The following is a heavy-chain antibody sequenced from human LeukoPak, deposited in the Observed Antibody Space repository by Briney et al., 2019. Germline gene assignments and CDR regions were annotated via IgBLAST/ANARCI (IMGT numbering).Heavy chain of an antibody. CDR2: ISNDGINK. V-gene: IGHV3-30*05. CDR1: GFTFSGFW. Sequence: GGSLRLSCAVSGFTFSGFWMSWSRQAPGKGLEWVAVISNDGINKYYADSVKGRFTISRDNSKNTLYLQMNSLRAEGTAVYYCARDPPSFQHWGQGTLVTVSS. J-gene: IGHJ1*01. CDR3: ARDPPSFQH.